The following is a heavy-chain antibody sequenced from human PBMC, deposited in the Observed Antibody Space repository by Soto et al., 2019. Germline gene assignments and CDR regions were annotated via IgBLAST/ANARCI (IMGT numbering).Heavy chain of an antibody. Sequence: LRLSCAASGFTFSTYSMNWVRQAPGKGLEWISYIDSESDTIFYADSVKGRFTISRDNAKNSLYLQMNSLRDEDTAIYYCARLYYDYVWGQGTTVTV. CDR3: ARLYYDYV. CDR1: GFTFSTYS. V-gene: IGHV3-48*02. CDR2: IDSESDTI. D-gene: IGHD3-3*01. J-gene: IGHJ6*02.